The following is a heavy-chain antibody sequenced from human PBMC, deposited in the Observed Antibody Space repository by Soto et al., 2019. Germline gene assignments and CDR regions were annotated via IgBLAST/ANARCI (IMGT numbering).Heavy chain of an antibody. CDR3: ARGMSEEQIFYYFDY. V-gene: IGHV4-59*01. CDR1: GGSISSYY. J-gene: IGHJ4*02. Sequence: SETLSLTCTASGGSISSYYWSWIRQPPGKGLEWIGYIYYSGSTTYNPSLKNRVTIPVDASKSQFYLKLRSVTAADTAVYYCARGMSEEQIFYYFDYWGQGALVTVSS. CDR2: IYYSGST. D-gene: IGHD3-9*01.